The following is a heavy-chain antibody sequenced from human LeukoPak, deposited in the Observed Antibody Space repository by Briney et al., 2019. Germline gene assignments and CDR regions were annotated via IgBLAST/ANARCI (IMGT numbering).Heavy chain of an antibody. Sequence: PGGSLRLSCAASGFTFDDYAMHWVRQAPGKVLEWVSYISSSGSTIYYADSVKGRFTISRDNAKNSLYLQMNSLRAEDTAVYYCARVAYYYDSSGYWDFDYWGQGTLVTVSS. CDR2: ISSSGSTI. D-gene: IGHD3-22*01. CDR3: ARVAYYYDSSGYWDFDY. V-gene: IGHV3-48*03. J-gene: IGHJ4*02. CDR1: GFTFDDYA.